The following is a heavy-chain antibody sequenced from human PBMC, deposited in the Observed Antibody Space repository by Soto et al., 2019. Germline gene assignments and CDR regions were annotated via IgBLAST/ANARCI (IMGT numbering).Heavy chain of an antibody. D-gene: IGHD3-22*01. Sequence: QVQLVESGGGVVQPGRSLRLSCAASGFTFRTYGMHWVRQAPGKGLEWVGVITNDGSESYYADSVKGRFAIARDNSLNMLFLEMSSLRDEDTAVYYCAKYVYDSRWNLPFDPWGQGTLVIVSS. V-gene: IGHV3-30*18. J-gene: IGHJ5*02. CDR1: GFTFRTYG. CDR3: AKYVYDSRWNLPFDP. CDR2: ITNDGSES.